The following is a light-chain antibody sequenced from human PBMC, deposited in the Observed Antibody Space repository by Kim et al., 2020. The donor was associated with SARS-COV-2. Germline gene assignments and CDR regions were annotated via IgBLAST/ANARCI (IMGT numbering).Light chain of an antibody. CDR1: KLGDKY. CDR2: QDS. J-gene: IGLJ3*02. Sequence: SVSPGQTASITCAGDKLGDKYACCYQQKPGQSPVLVIYQDSKRPSGIPERFSGSNSGNTATLTISGTQAMDEADYYCQAWDSSTEVFGGGTQLTVL. V-gene: IGLV3-1*01. CDR3: QAWDSSTEV.